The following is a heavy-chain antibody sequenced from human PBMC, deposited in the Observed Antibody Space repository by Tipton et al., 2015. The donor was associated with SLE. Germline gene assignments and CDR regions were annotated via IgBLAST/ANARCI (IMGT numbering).Heavy chain of an antibody. CDR3: ARTTIAAAGTWYFDL. J-gene: IGHJ2*01. Sequence: LRLSCTASGFTFGDYAMSWFRQAPGKGLEWIGEINHSGSTNYNPSLKSRVTISVDTSKNQFSLKLSSVTAADTAVYYCARTTIAAAGTWYFDLWGRGTLVTVSS. D-gene: IGHD6-13*01. CDR1: GFTFGDYA. CDR2: INHSGST. V-gene: IGHV4-34*01.